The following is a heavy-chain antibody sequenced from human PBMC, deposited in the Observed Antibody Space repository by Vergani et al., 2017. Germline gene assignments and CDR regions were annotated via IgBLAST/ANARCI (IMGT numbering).Heavy chain of an antibody. J-gene: IGHJ4*02. V-gene: IGHV2-5*02. Sequence: QITLKESGPTLVKPTQTLTLTCTFSGFSLSTSGVGVGWIRQPPGKALEWLALIYWDDDKRYSPSLKSRLTITKDTSKNQVILTLTNMDPVDTATSYCAHSRAVGPYRSGGWGEYWGQGTLVTVSS. D-gene: IGHD3-10*01. CDR2: IYWDDDK. CDR1: GFSLSTSGVG. CDR3: AHSRAVGPYRSGGWGEY.